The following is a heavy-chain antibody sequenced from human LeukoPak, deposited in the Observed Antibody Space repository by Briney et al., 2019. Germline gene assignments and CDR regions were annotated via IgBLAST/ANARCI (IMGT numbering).Heavy chain of an antibody. D-gene: IGHD2-15*01. Sequence: SGTLSLTCAVSGDSVSYDNWWSWIRQPPGKGLEWVGYIFYSGTTDSNPSLKSRVTISVDTSKNQFSLKLSSVTAADTAVYYCARTYCSGGSCHFDYWGQGTLVTVSS. V-gene: IGHV4-61*01. CDR1: GDSVSYDNW. CDR2: IFYSGTT. J-gene: IGHJ4*02. CDR3: ARTYCSGGSCHFDY.